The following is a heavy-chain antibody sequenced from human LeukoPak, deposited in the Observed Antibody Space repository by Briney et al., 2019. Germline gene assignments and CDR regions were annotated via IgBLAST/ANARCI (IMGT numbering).Heavy chain of an antibody. Sequence: GESLKISCKGSGYSFTSYWIGWVLQLPGKGLEWMVIIYPGDSDTRYSPSFQGQVTISADKSINTAYLQWSSLKASDTAIYYCARHLASSTWSAFDIWGQGTMVTVSS. CDR1: GYSFTSYW. J-gene: IGHJ3*02. D-gene: IGHD6-13*01. V-gene: IGHV5-51*01. CDR3: ARHLASSTWSAFDI. CDR2: IYPGDSDT.